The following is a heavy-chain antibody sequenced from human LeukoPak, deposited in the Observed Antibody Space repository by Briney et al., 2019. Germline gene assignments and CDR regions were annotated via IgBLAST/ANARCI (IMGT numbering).Heavy chain of an antibody. D-gene: IGHD4-17*01. J-gene: IGHJ4*02. Sequence: ASVKVSCKASGGTFSSSAITWVRQAPGQGLEWMGRIIPILGISNYAQKFQGRVTITADKSTSTTYMELSSLRSEDTAVYYRARAPASSHTSDYHLDYWGQGTLVTVSS. CDR2: IIPILGIS. V-gene: IGHV1-69*04. CDR3: ARAPASSHTSDYHLDY. CDR1: GGTFSSSA.